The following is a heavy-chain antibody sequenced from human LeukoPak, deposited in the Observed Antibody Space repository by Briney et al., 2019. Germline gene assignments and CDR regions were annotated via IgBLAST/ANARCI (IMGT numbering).Heavy chain of an antibody. CDR2: ISSSSSTI. D-gene: IGHD2-15*01. CDR3: ARDPSVYCSGGSCYLDY. V-gene: IGHV3-48*02. Sequence: GGSLRLSCAASGFTFSSYSMNWVRQAPGKGLEWVSYISSSSSTIYYADSVKGRFTISRDNAKNSLYLQMNSLRDEDTAVYYCARDPSVYCSGGSCYLDYWGQGTLVTVSS. J-gene: IGHJ4*02. CDR1: GFTFSSYS.